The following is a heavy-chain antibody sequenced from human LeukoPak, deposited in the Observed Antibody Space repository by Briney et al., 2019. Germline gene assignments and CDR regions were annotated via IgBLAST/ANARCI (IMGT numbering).Heavy chain of an antibody. D-gene: IGHD6-13*01. V-gene: IGHV3-30*02. CDR2: IRYDGSNK. CDR3: AKDMEPAAGFFDY. Sequence: GGSLRLSCAASGFTFSSYGMHWVRQAPGKGLEWVAFIRYDGSNKYYADSVKGRFTISRDNSKNTLYQQMNSLRAEDTAVYYCAKDMEPAAGFFDYWGQGTLVTVSS. CDR1: GFTFSSYG. J-gene: IGHJ4*02.